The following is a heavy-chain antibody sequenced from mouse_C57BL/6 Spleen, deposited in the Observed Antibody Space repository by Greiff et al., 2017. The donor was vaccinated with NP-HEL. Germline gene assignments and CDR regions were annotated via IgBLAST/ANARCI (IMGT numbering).Heavy chain of an antibody. CDR3: ARRVTTAMDD. Sequence: VQLQQSGAELVKPGASVKLSCKASGYTFTSYWMHWVKQRPGQGLEWIGMIHPNSGSTNYNEKFKSKATLTVDKSSSTAYMQLSSLTSEDSAVYYCARRVTTAMDDWGQGTSVTVSS. J-gene: IGHJ4*01. CDR2: IHPNSGST. V-gene: IGHV1-64*01. D-gene: IGHD2-5*01. CDR1: GYTFTSYW.